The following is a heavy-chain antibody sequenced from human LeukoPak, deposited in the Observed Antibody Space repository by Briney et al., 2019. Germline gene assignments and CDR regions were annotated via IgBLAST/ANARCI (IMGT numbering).Heavy chain of an antibody. CDR3: WRLLDGSGYDSFDI. D-gene: IGHD3-10*01. J-gene: IGHJ3*02. CDR1: GYSFTSYW. Sequence: GESLKISCKGSGYSFTSYWIGWVRQMPGKGLEWMGIIYPGDSDTRYSPSFQGQVTISADKSISTAYLQWSSLKAPGTTMYYCWRLLDGSGYDSFDIGGQGTMATVS. CDR2: IYPGDSDT. V-gene: IGHV5-51*01.